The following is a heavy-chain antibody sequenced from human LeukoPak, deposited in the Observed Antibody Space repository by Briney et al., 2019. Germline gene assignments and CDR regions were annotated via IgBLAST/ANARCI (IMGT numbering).Heavy chain of an antibody. CDR2: INHSGST. D-gene: IGHD2-2*02. CDR3: ARRAVLSRYQLLYGKHDAFDI. V-gene: IGHV4-34*01. J-gene: IGHJ3*02. Sequence: SETLSLTCAVYGGSFSGYYWSWIRQPPGKGLEWIGEINHSGSTNYNPSLKSRVTISVDTSKNQFSLKLSSVTAADTAVYYCARRAVLSRYQLLYGKHDAFDIWGQGTMVTVSS. CDR1: GGSFSGYY.